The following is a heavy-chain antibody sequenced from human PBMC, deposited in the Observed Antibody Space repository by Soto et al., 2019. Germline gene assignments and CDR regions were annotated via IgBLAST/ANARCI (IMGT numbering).Heavy chain of an antibody. D-gene: IGHD6-13*01. CDR1: GYTFSSYG. CDR2: ISAYNGNT. J-gene: IGHJ5*02. V-gene: IGHV1-18*01. Sequence: QVQLVQSGAEVKKPGASEKVSCKASGYTFSSYGISWVRQAPGQGLEWMGWISAYNGNTKYAQKLQGRVTMTTDTSTSTADMELRSLRSDDTAVYYCARDLGQQLFDDWGQGTLVTVSS. CDR3: ARDLGQQLFDD.